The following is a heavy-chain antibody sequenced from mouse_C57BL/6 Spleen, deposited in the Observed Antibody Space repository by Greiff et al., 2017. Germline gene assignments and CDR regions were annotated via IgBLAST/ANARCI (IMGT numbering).Heavy chain of an antibody. CDR2: ISDGGSYT. Sequence: EVQLVESGGGLVKPGGSLKLSCAASGFTFSSYAMSWVRQTPEKRLEWVATISDGGSYTYYPDNVKGRFTISRDNAKNNLYLQMSQLKSEDTAMYYCARDLLWELGYFDYWGQGTTLTVSS. CDR1: GFTFSSYA. J-gene: IGHJ2*01. V-gene: IGHV5-4*01. CDR3: ARDLLWELGYFDY. D-gene: IGHD2-1*01.